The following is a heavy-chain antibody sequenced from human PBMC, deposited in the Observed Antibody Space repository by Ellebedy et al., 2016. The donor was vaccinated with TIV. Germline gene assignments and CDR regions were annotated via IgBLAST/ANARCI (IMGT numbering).Heavy chain of an antibody. D-gene: IGHD2-21*02. CDR2: IWYDGSHS. Sequence: GESLKISCTASGFIFNNYGMHWVRQAPGKGLEWVAFIWYDGSHSSYADSVKGRFTISRDNSENTLYLQMNSPRVDDTAVYFCARDRHVDRGDCLDFWGQGTLVTVSS. J-gene: IGHJ4*02. CDR1: GFIFNNYG. V-gene: IGHV3-33*01. CDR3: ARDRHVDRGDCLDF.